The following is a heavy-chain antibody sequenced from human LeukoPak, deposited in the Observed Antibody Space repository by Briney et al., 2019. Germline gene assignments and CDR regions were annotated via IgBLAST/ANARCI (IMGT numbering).Heavy chain of an antibody. V-gene: IGHV1-18*01. Sequence: GASVKVSCKASGYTFTSYGISWVRQAPGQGLEWMGWTSAYNGNTNYAQKLQGRVTMTTDTSTSTAYMELRSLRSDDTAVYYCARETRLHLSTDYYYYMDVWGKGTTVTVSS. CDR3: ARETRLHLSTDYYYYMDV. J-gene: IGHJ6*03. D-gene: IGHD4-11*01. CDR1: GYTFTSYG. CDR2: TSAYNGNT.